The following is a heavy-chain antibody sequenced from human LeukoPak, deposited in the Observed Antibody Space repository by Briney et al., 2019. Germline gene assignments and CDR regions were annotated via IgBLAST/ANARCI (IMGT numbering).Heavy chain of an antibody. CDR3: ARKATVTGQYYFDY. V-gene: IGHV1-69*13. Sequence: SVKVSCKASGYTFTSYGISWVRQAPGQGLEWMGGIIPIFGTANYAQKFQGRVTITADESTSTAYMELSSLRSEDTAVYYCARKATVTGQYYFDYWGQGTLVTVSS. CDR2: IIPIFGTA. J-gene: IGHJ4*02. CDR1: GYTFTSYG. D-gene: IGHD4-17*01.